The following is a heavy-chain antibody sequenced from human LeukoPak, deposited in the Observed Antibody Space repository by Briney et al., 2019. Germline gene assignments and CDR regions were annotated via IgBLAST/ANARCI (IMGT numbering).Heavy chain of an antibody. V-gene: IGHV4-39*07. CDR2: IYYSGST. J-gene: IGHJ4*02. D-gene: IGHD6-19*01. Sequence: SETLSLTCTVSGGSISSSSYYWGWIRQPPGKGLEWIGSIYYSGSTYYNPSLKSRVTISVDTSKNQFSLKLSSVTAADTAVYYCARLAVAGRNFDYWGQGTLVTVSS. CDR3: ARLAVAGRNFDY. CDR1: GGSISSSSYY.